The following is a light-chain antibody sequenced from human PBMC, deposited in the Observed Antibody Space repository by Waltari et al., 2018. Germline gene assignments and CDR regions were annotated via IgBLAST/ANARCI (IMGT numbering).Light chain of an antibody. CDR1: QSLNRA. V-gene: IGKV3-20*01. CDR2: NGF. Sequence: IVLTQSPGPLSMSPGEGVTLPCRASQSLNRALAGYQQKPGQAPRLLIYNGFNRATDIPDRFSGSGSGTEFSLTISRLEPEDFAVYYCQHYVSLPATFGQGTRVEIK. CDR3: QHYVSLPAT. J-gene: IGKJ1*01.